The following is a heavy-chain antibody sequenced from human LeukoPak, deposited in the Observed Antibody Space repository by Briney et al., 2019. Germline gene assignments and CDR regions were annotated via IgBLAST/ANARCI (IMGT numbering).Heavy chain of an antibody. Sequence: SETLSLTCTVSGGSISSYQWSWIRQPPGKGPEWIGYIYYSGTSNYNPSLKSRVTISVDTSKNQISLKLSSVTAADTSVYYCARHGQWELHYYFDYWGQGTLVTASS. CDR1: GGSISSYQ. CDR3: ARHGQWELHYYFDY. V-gene: IGHV4-59*08. D-gene: IGHD1-26*01. CDR2: IYYSGTS. J-gene: IGHJ4*02.